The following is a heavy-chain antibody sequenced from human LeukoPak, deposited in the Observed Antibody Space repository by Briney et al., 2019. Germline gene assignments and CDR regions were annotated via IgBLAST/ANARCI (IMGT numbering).Heavy chain of an antibody. CDR2: IYSNGAT. Sequence: GGSLRLSCAASGFTVSSNYMSWVRQAPGKGLEWVSVIYSNGATYYADSVKGRFTISRDNAKNSLYLQMNSLRADDTAVYYCARGWYNSGYYCDYWGQGTLVTVSS. J-gene: IGHJ4*02. CDR1: GFTVSSNY. CDR3: ARGWYNSGYYCDY. D-gene: IGHD6-19*01. V-gene: IGHV3-53*01.